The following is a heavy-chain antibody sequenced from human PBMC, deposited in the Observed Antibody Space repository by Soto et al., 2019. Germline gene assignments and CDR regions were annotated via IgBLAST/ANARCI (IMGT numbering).Heavy chain of an antibody. CDR1: GGTFSSYA. J-gene: IGHJ6*02. Sequence: SVKVSCKASGGTFSSYAISWVRQAPGQGLEWMGGIIPIFGTANYAQKFQGRVTITADKSTSTAYMELSSLRSEDTAVYYCARDRVVVVVAPYYYGTDVWGQGTKVTVSS. CDR3: ARDRVVVVVAPYYYGTDV. CDR2: IIPIFGTA. V-gene: IGHV1-69*06. D-gene: IGHD2-15*01.